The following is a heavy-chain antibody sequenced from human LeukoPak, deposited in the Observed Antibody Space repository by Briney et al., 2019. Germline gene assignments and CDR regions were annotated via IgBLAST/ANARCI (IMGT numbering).Heavy chain of an antibody. CDR1: NYSISSGYY. J-gene: IGHJ4*02. Sequence: PSETLSLTYTVSNYSISSGYYWGWIRLPPGKGLEWIGSIDHSGSTYYNPSLKSRVTISVDTSKNQFSLKLTSVTAADTAVYYCARGGKWLYYFDYWGQGTLVTVSS. D-gene: IGHD6-19*01. CDR3: ARGGKWLYYFDY. CDR2: IDHSGST. V-gene: IGHV4-38-2*02.